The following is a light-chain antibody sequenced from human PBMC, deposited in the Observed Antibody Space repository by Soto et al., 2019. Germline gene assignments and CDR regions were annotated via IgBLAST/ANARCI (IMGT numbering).Light chain of an antibody. J-gene: IGKJ1*01. CDR3: QQYNNWPPAWT. CDR1: QSVRIN. Sequence: EIVMTQSPATLSVSPWERATLSCRASQSVRINLAWYQQKPGQSPRLLIYGASTRATRIPARFSGSGSGTQFTLTISSLQSEDFAVYYCQQYNNWPPAWTFGQGTKVDIK. CDR2: GAS. V-gene: IGKV3-15*01.